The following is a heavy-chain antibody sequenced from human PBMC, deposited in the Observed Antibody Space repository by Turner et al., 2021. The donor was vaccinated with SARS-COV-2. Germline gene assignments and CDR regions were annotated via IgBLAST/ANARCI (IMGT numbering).Heavy chain of an antibody. CDR2: ISSNGDET. CDR3: AGSSSGYLNAAFDI. CDR1: AFTISSHV. V-gene: IGHV3-30-3*01. D-gene: IGHD3-22*01. Sequence: QLVESGGGVVQPGKSLRLSCAASAFTISSHVMHWVRQVPGKGLQWVALISSNGDETHYADSVKGRFNISRDNSRSTLSLQMNSLRVEDTAVYFCAGSSSGYLNAAFDIWGQGTGVIISS. J-gene: IGHJ3*02.